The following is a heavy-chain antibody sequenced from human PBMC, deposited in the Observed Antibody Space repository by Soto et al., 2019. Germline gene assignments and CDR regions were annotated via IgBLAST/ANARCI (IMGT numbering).Heavy chain of an antibody. V-gene: IGHV3-23*01. Sequence: PGGSLRLSCAASGFTFSSYAMSWVRQAPGKGLEWVAAISANGTSKYYADSVKGRFTVSRDTSTNTVYLQMNSLRAEDTARYYCGKDIRSGSIDYWGQGTLVTVSS. D-gene: IGHD1-1*01. CDR2: ISANGTSK. CDR1: GFTFSSYA. CDR3: GKDIRSGSIDY. J-gene: IGHJ4*02.